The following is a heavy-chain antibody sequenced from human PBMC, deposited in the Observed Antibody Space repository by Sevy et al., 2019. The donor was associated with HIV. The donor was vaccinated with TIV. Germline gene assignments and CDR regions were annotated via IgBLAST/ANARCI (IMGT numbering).Heavy chain of an antibody. D-gene: IGHD3-3*01. CDR3: ARIGPDDFWSGYSTKYFDY. Sequence: ETLSLTCTVSGGSISSSSYYWGWIRQPPGKGLEWIGSIYYSGSTYYNPSLKSRVTISVDTSKNQFSLKLSSVTAADTAVYYCARIGPDDFWSGYSTKYFDYWGQGTLVTVSS. V-gene: IGHV4-39*01. J-gene: IGHJ4*02. CDR2: IYYSGST. CDR1: GGSISSSSYY.